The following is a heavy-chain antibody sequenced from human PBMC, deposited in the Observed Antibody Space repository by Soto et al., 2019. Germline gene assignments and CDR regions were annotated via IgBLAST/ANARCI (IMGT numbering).Heavy chain of an antibody. CDR3: ARGVGSGSYYNQYNWFDP. J-gene: IGHJ5*02. V-gene: IGHV1-18*01. CDR2: ISAYNGNT. D-gene: IGHD3-10*01. CDR1: GYTFTNYG. Sequence: QVQLVQSGAEVKKPGASVKVSCKASGYTFTNYGISWVRQAPGQGLEWMGWISAYNGNTKYAQKLQGRVTMTTDTSTSTAYMGLRRLRSDDTAVYYCARGVGSGSYYNQYNWFDPWGQGTLVTVSS.